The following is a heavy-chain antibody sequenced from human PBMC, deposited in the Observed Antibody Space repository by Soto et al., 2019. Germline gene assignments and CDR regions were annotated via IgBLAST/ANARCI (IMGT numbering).Heavy chain of an antibody. D-gene: IGHD3-3*01. V-gene: IGHV1-2*02. CDR3: ARDRVTIFGVVNLWYFDL. J-gene: IGHJ2*01. CDR2: INPNSGGT. CDR1: GYTFAGYY. Sequence: ASVKVSCKASGYTFAGYYMHWVRQAPGQGLEWMGWINPNSGGTNYAQKFQGRVTMTRDTSISTAYMELSRLRSDDTAVYYCARDRVTIFGVVNLWYFDLWGRGTLVIVSS.